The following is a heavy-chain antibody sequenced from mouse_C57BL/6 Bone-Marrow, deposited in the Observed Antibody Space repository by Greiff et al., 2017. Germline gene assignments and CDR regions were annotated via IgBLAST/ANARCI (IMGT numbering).Heavy chain of an antibody. CDR2: ISSGGSYT. J-gene: IGHJ1*03. Sequence: DVHLVESGGDLVKPGGSLKLSCAASGFTFSSYGMSWVRQTPDKRLEWVATISSGGSYTYYPDSVKGRFTISRDNAKNTLYLQMSSLKSEDTAMYYCARQGHWYFDVWGTGTTVTVSS. CDR1: GFTFSSYG. CDR3: ARQGHWYFDV. V-gene: IGHV5-6*01.